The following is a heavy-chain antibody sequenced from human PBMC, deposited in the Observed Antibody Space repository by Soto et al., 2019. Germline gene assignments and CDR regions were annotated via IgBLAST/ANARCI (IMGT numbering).Heavy chain of an antibody. D-gene: IGHD6-13*01. CDR2: IDPSDSYT. J-gene: IGHJ6*02. V-gene: IGHV5-10-1*01. CDR1: GYSFTSYC. Sequence: PGESLKISCKGSGYSFTSYCISWVRQMPGKGLEWMGRIDPSDSYTNYSPSFQGHVTISADKSISTAYLQWSSLKASDTAMYYCARTTEYSSRDTCAMDVWGQGTTVTSP. CDR3: ARTTEYSSRDTCAMDV.